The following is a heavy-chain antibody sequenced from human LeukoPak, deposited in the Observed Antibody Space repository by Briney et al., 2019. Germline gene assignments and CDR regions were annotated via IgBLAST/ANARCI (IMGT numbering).Heavy chain of an antibody. V-gene: IGHV1-18*01. J-gene: IGHJ6*02. CDR1: GYTFTSYG. CDR2: ISAYNGNT. Sequence: GASVKVSCKASGYTFTSYGISWVRQAPGQGLEWMGWISAYNGNTNYAQKLQGRVTMTTDTSTSTAYMELRSLRSDDTAMYYCAREDDYGDYVYYYYYGMDVWGQGTTVTVSS. CDR3: AREDDYGDYVYYYYYGMDV. D-gene: IGHD4-17*01.